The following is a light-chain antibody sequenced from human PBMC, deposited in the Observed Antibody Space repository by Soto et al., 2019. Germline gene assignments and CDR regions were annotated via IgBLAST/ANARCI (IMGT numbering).Light chain of an antibody. CDR1: QSVSSSR. CDR3: QQYGSSLWT. J-gene: IGKJ1*01. CDR2: GAS. V-gene: IGKV3-20*01. Sequence: ELVMTQSPATLSVSPGERATPSCETSQSVSSSRLAWYRQKPGQAPRLLIYGASSRATGIPDRFSGSGSGTDFTLTISRLEPEDFAVYYCQQYGSSLWTFGQGTKVDIK.